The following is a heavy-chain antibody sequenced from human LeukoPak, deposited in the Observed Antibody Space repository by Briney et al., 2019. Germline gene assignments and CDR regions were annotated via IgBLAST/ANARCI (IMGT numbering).Heavy chain of an antibody. CDR3: AREGTAGTNLNWFDP. V-gene: IGHV4-59*01. J-gene: IGHJ5*02. CDR1: GGSISSYY. CDR2: ISYSGST. Sequence: SETLSLTCTVSGGSISSYYWSWIRQPPGKGLEWIGYISYSGSTNFNPSLKSRVTISVDTSKNQFSLKLSSVTAADTAVYYCAREGTAGTNLNWFDPWGQGALVTVSS. D-gene: IGHD1-1*01.